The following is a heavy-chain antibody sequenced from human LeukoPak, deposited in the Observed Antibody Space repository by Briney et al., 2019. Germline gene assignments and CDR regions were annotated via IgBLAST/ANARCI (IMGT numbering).Heavy chain of an antibody. CDR1: GYTFTGYY. D-gene: IGHD2-2*01. CDR3: ARWEYDIVVVPAAGFDP. V-gene: IGHV1-2*02. CDR2: INPNSGGT. Sequence: ASVKVSCKASGYTFTGYYMHWVRQAPGQGLEWMGWINPNSGGTNYAQKFQGRVTMTRDTSINTAYMELSRLRSDDTAVYYCARWEYDIVVVPAAGFDPWGQGTLVTVSS. J-gene: IGHJ5*02.